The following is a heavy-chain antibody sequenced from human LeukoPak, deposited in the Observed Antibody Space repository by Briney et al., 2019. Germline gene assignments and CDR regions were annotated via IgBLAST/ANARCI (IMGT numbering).Heavy chain of an antibody. CDR2: IYYSGST. CDR1: GGSISSYY. J-gene: IGHJ3*02. V-gene: IGHV4-59*08. CDR3: ARRYCSGGSCFDAFDI. Sequence: SETLSLTCTVSGGSISSYYWSWIRQPPGKGLEWIGYIYYSGSTNYNPSLKSRVTISVDTSKNQFSLKLSSVTAADTAVYYCARRYCSGGSCFDAFDIWGQGTMVTVSS. D-gene: IGHD2-15*01.